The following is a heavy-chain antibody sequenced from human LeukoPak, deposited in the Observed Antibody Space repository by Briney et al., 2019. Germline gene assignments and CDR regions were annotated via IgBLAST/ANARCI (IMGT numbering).Heavy chain of an antibody. V-gene: IGHV3-15*01. D-gene: IGHD3-16*01. CDR3: TTPDDYVSNYFDY. CDR2: LKSKTDGGTT. Sequence: GGSLRLSCAASEFTFSSYWMHWVRQAPGKGLEWVGRLKSKTDGGTTDYAAPVKGRFTISRDDSKHTLYLQMNSLKTEDTAVYYCTTPDDYVSNYFDYWGQGTPVTVSS. CDR1: EFTFSSYW. J-gene: IGHJ4*02.